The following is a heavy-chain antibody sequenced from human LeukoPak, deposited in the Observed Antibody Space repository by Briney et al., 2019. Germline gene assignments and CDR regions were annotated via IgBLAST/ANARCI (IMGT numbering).Heavy chain of an antibody. J-gene: IGHJ3*02. D-gene: IGHD3-9*01. CDR1: GFTFSSYA. CDR2: ISASGGST. Sequence: GGSLRLSCAASGFTFSSYAMSWVRQAPGKGLEWVSAISASGGSTYYADSVKGRFTISRDNSKNTLFLQMNSLRAEDTAVYYCARSFIRYFDWLPTTDAFDIWGQGTMVTVSS. CDR3: ARSFIRYFDWLPTTDAFDI. V-gene: IGHV3-23*01.